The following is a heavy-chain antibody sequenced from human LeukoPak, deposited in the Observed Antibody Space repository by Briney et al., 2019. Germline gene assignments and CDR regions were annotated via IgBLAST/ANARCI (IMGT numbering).Heavy chain of an antibody. Sequence: PGGSLRLSCAASGFTFSTYGMNWVRQAPGKGLEWVSYISSNSNTIYYAASVKGRFTIPRDNAKNSLYLQMNSLRAEDTAVYYCATVDFDYWGQGTLVTVSS. CDR1: GFTFSTYG. J-gene: IGHJ4*02. CDR3: ATVDFDY. CDR2: ISSNSNTI. V-gene: IGHV3-48*04.